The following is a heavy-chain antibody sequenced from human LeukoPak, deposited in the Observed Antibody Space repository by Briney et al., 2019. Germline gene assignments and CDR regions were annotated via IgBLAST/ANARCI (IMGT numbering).Heavy chain of an antibody. CDR1: GGSISSYY. D-gene: IGHD1-1*01. J-gene: IGHJ2*01. CDR3: ARHERVPYGYFDL. CDR2: IYYSGST. V-gene: IGHV4-59*08. Sequence: PSDTLSLTCTVSGGSISSYYWSWIRQPPGKGLEWIGYIYYSGSTNYNPSLKSRVTISVDTSKNQFSLKLSSVTAADTAVYYCARHERVPYGYFDLWGRGTLVTVSS.